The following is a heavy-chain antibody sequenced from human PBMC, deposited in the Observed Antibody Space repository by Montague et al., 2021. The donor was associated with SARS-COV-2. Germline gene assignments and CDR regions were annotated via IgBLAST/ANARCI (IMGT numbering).Heavy chain of an antibody. CDR2: IYYSGST. J-gene: IGHJ3*02. Sequence: SETLSLTCTVSGGSISSYYWSWIRQPPGKGLEWIGYIYYSGSTNXNPSLKSRVTISVDTSKNQFSLKLSSVTAADTAVYYCARGSGWMGNAFDIWGQGTMVTTSS. V-gene: IGHV4-59*01. CDR3: ARGSGWMGNAFDI. D-gene: IGHD6-19*01. CDR1: GGSISSYY.